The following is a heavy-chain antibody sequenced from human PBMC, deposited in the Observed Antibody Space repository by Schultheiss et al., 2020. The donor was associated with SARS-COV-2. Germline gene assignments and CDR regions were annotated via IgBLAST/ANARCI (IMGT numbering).Heavy chain of an antibody. CDR2: IYYSGST. V-gene: IGHV4-61*08. D-gene: IGHD6-13*01. Sequence: SETLSLTCTVSGGSISSGDYYWSWIRQPPGKGLEWIGYIYYSGSTNYNPSLKSRVTISVDTSKNQFSLKLSSVTAADTAIYYCARDPFKSSFDSWGQGSLVTVSS. J-gene: IGHJ4*02. CDR3: ARDPFKSSFDS. CDR1: GGSISSGDYY.